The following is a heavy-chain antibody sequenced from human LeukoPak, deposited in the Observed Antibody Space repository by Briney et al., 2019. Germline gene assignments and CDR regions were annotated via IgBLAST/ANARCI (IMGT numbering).Heavy chain of an antibody. V-gene: IGHV3-23*01. CDR3: AKVVPAHYSNYYAADLVEGYNDP. Sequence: GGSLRLSCAASGFTFSSYAMSWVRQAPGKGLEWVSAISGSGGSTYYADSVKGRFTISRDNSKNTLYLQMNSLRAEDTAVYYCAKVVPAHYSNYYAADLVEGYNDPWGQGTLVTVSS. CDR1: GFTFSSYA. D-gene: IGHD4-11*01. CDR2: ISGSGGST. J-gene: IGHJ5*02.